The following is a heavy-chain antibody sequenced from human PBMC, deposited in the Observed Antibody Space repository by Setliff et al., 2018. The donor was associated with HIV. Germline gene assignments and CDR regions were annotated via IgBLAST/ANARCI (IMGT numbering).Heavy chain of an antibody. CDR3: ARDGGSSGWYFVLGYSDY. J-gene: IGHJ4*02. V-gene: IGHV4-39*02. CDR2: MYYTGST. D-gene: IGHD6-19*01. CDR1: GGSLSGYY. Sequence: SETLSLTCAVYGGSLSGYYWAWIRQPPGQGLEWIGSMYYTGSTYYNPSLKSRVTISIDTSKNQFSLKLNSVTAADTAMYYCARDGGSSGWYFVLGYSDYWGPGTLVTVSS.